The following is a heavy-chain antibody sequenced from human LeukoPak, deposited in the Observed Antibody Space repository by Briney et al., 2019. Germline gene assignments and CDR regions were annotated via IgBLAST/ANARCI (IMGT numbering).Heavy chain of an antibody. CDR1: GFTISDYA. CDR2: ISYDGSTK. Sequence: PGRSLRLSCGASGFTISDYALHWGRPAPGKGLEWVTLISYDGSTKYYLDSVKGRFTISRDNSKNTLYLQMNSLRVEDKAVYYCARSSNLKDFYGSLNYWGQGTLITVSS. V-gene: IGHV3-30-3*01. CDR3: ARSSNLKDFYGSLNY. J-gene: IGHJ4*02. D-gene: IGHD3-10*01.